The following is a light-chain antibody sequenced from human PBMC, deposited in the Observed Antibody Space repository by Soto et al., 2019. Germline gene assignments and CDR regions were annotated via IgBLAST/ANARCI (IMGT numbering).Light chain of an antibody. CDR3: QQYNSWPPIT. CDR1: QSVSNN. V-gene: IGKV3-15*01. Sequence: IMMTQSPATLSLSPGERATLSCRASQSVSNNLAWYQQKPGQTPRLLIYAASTRATDIPARFSGSGSGTEFTLTISSLQSEDFAVYYCQQYNSWPPITFGQGTRLEIK. CDR2: AAS. J-gene: IGKJ5*01.